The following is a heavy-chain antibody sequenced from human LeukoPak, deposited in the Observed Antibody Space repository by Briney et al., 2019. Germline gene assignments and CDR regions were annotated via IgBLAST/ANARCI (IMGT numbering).Heavy chain of an antibody. CDR3: ARTPGYSSSFRSYFFDY. V-gene: IGHV4-34*01. Sequence: PSETLSLTCTVSGGSISSYYWSWIRQPAGKGLEWIGEINHSGSTNYNPSLKSRVTISVDTSKNQFSLKLSSVTAADTAVYYCARTPGYSSSFRSYFFDYWGQGTLVTVSS. D-gene: IGHD6-13*01. CDR1: GGSISSYY. J-gene: IGHJ4*02. CDR2: INHSGST.